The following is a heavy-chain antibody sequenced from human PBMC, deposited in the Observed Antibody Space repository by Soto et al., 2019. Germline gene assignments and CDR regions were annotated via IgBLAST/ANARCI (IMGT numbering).Heavy chain of an antibody. Sequence: ASVKVSCKASGYTFTSYDINWVRQATGQGLEWMGWMNPNSGNTGYAQKFQGRVTMTRNTSISTAYMELSSLRSEDTAVYYCARGLWLGSSSWLTHYYYMDVRGKGTTVTVSS. CDR3: ARGLWLGSSSWLTHYYYMDV. V-gene: IGHV1-8*01. CDR1: GYTFTSYD. CDR2: MNPNSGNT. D-gene: IGHD6-13*01. J-gene: IGHJ6*03.